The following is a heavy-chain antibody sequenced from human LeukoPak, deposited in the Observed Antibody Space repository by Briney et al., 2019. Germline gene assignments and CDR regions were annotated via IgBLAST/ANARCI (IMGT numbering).Heavy chain of an antibody. CDR1: GGTFSSYA. J-gene: IGHJ4*02. Sequence: GSSVKVSCKASGGTFSSYAISWVRQARGQGLEWMGGIIPIFGTANYAQKFQGRVTITADKSTSTAYMELSSLRSEDTAVYYCARHSSKVAPIDYWGQGTLVTVSS. CDR3: ARHSSKVAPIDY. CDR2: IIPIFGTA. V-gene: IGHV1-69*06. D-gene: IGHD2-15*01.